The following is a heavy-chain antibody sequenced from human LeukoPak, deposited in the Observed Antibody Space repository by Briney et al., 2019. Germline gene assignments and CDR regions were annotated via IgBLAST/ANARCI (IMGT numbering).Heavy chain of an antibody. V-gene: IGHV3-48*04. CDR1: GFTFSSYS. CDR3: AKDLSSGGSYVFDY. CDR2: ISSSSSTI. J-gene: IGHJ4*02. Sequence: GGSLRLSCAASGFTFSSYSMNWVRQAPGKGLEWVSYISSSSSTIYYADSVKGRFTISRDNAKNSLYLQMNSLRTEDTAVYYCAKDLSSGGSYVFDYWGQGTLVTVSS. D-gene: IGHD1-26*01.